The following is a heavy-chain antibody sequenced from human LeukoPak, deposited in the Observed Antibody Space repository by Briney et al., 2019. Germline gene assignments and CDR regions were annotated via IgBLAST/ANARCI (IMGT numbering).Heavy chain of an antibody. J-gene: IGHJ5*02. CDR3: AKLPYDFWSGYYPYNWFDP. D-gene: IGHD3-3*01. Sequence: GGSLRLSCAASGFTFSSYAMSWVRQAPGKGLEWVSAISGSGGSTYYADSVKGRSTISRDNSKNTLYLQTNSLRAEDTAVYYCAKLPYDFWSGYYPYNWFDPWGQGTLVTVSS. V-gene: IGHV3-23*01. CDR2: ISGSGGST. CDR1: GFTFSSYA.